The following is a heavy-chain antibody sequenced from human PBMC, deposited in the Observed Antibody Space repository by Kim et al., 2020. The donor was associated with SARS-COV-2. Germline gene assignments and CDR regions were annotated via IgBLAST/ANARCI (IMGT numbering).Heavy chain of an antibody. D-gene: IGHD3-3*01. J-gene: IGHJ6*02. Sequence: ASVKVSCKASGYTFTSYYMHWVRQAPGQGLEWMGIINPSGGSTSYAQKFQGRVTMTRDTSTSTVYMELSSLRSEDTAVYYCARCASRAGTIFGVVRYRYYGMDVWGQGTTVTVSS. CDR1: GYTFTSYY. CDR2: INPSGGST. CDR3: ARCASRAGTIFGVVRYRYYGMDV. V-gene: IGHV1-46*01.